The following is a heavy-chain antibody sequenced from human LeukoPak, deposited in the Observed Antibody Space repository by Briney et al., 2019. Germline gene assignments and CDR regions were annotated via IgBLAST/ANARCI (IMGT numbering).Heavy chain of an antibody. CDR1: GGSISSGDYY. V-gene: IGHV4-61*02. Sequence: SETLSLTCTVSGGSISSGDYYWSWIRQPPGKGLEWIGRIYTSGSTNYNPSLKSRVTMSVDTSKNQFSLKLSSVTAADTAVYYCASSDLRFLEWSPYDAFDIWGQGTMVTVSS. CDR3: ASSDLRFLEWSPYDAFDI. J-gene: IGHJ3*02. D-gene: IGHD3-3*01. CDR2: IYTSGST.